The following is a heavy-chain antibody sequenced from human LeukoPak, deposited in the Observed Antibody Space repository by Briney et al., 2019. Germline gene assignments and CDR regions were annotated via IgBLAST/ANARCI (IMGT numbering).Heavy chain of an antibody. CDR3: ARAAAGGSSGYCIDY. Sequence: SETLSLTCAVYGGSFSGYYWSWIRQPPGKGLEWIGEINHSGSTNYNPSLKSRVTISVDTSENQFSLKLSSVTAADTAVYYCARAAAGGSSGYCIDYWGQGTLVTVSS. J-gene: IGHJ4*02. CDR2: INHSGST. V-gene: IGHV4-34*01. D-gene: IGHD3-22*01. CDR1: GGSFSGYY.